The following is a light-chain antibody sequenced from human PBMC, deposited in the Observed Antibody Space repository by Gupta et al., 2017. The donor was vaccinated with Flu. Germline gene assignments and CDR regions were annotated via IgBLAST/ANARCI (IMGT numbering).Light chain of an antibody. CDR3: CSYAGSSTYV. CDR2: EGS. Sequence: QSALTQPASVSGSPGQSHTISCTGTSSDVGSYNLVSWYQQHPGKAPKLMIYEGSKRPSGVSNRFSGSKPGNTASLTISGLQAEDEADYYCCSYAGSSTYVFGTGTKVTVL. CDR1: SSDVGSYNL. V-gene: IGLV2-23*01. J-gene: IGLJ1*01.